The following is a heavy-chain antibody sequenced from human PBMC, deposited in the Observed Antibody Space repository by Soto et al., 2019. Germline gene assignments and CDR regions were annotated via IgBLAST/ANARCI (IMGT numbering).Heavy chain of an antibody. CDR1: GFTFSSYA. Sequence: GGSLRLSCAASGFTFSSYAMHWVRQAPGKGLEWVAVISYDGSNKYYADSVKGRFTISRDNSKNTLYLQMNSLRAEDTAVYYCARDYTMVRATYGMDVWGQGTTVTVSS. J-gene: IGHJ6*02. V-gene: IGHV3-30-3*01. D-gene: IGHD3-10*01. CDR3: ARDYTMVRATYGMDV. CDR2: ISYDGSNK.